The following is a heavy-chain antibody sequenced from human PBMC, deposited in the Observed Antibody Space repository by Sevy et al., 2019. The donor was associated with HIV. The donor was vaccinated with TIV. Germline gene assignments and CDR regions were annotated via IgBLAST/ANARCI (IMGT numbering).Heavy chain of an antibody. J-gene: IGHJ3*01. D-gene: IGHD3-22*01. CDR3: AKRERSYYDSSGNYDAFDV. Sequence: GGSLRLSCAASGFDFSTYDMHWVRQAPGKGLEWVAFISFDGSDKCYGDSVKGRFTISRDNSKNTLYVQMTTLRDEDTAVYYCAKRERSYYDSSGNYDAFDVWGQGTLVTVSS. CDR2: ISFDGSDK. CDR1: GFDFSTYD. V-gene: IGHV3-33*03.